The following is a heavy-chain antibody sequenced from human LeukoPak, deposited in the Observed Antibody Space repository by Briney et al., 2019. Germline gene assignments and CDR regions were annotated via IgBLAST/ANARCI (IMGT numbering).Heavy chain of an antibody. J-gene: IGHJ4*02. CDR3: AKLYGYFDY. V-gene: IGHV3-23*01. Sequence: GGSLRLSCSASGFTFSSYAVSWVRQAPRKGLEWVSAISGSGGSTYYADSVKGRFTISRDNSKNTLYLQMNSLRAEDTAVYYCAKLYGYFDYWGQGTLVTVSS. CDR1: GFTFSSYA. CDR2: ISGSGGST. D-gene: IGHD2-8*01.